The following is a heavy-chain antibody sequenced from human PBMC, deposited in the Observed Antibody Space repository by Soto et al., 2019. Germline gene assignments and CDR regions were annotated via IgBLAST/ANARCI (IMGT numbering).Heavy chain of an antibody. CDR3: ARDHRLGYYYDSSGSGAFDI. CDR1: GGTFSSYA. D-gene: IGHD3-22*01. Sequence: SVKVSCKASGGTFSSYAISWVRQAPGQGLEWMGGIIPNYGTTNYAQKFQGRVTITTDTSTSTAYMELRSLRSDDTAVYYCARDHRLGYYYDSSGSGAFDIWGQGTMVTVSS. J-gene: IGHJ3*02. CDR2: IIPNYGTT. V-gene: IGHV1-69*05.